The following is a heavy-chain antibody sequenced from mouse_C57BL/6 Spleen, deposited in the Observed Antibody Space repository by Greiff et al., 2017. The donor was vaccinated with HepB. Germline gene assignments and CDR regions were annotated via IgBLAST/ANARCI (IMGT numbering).Heavy chain of an antibody. D-gene: IGHD2-2*01. CDR1: GFSLTSYG. V-gene: IGHV2-2*01. CDR2: IWSGGST. CDR3: ARGYYGYDGYYFDY. J-gene: IGHJ2*01. Sequence: VKLVESGPGLVQPSQSLSITCTVSGFSLTSYGVHWVRQSPGKGLEWLGVIWSGGSTDYNAAFISRLSISKDNSKSQVFFKMNSLQADDTAIYYCARGYYGYDGYYFDYWGQGTTLTVSS.